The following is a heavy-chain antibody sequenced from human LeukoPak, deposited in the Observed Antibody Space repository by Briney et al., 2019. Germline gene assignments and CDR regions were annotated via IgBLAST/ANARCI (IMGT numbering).Heavy chain of an antibody. J-gene: IGHJ4*02. V-gene: IGHV3-21*01. D-gene: IGHD5-18*01. Sequence: GGSLRLSCAASGFTFTNSAMNWVRQAPGKGLEWVSSINDVASHIYYADSVKGRFTISRDNAKNSLYLQMNSLRAEDTAVYYCAREKYSSPDYWGQGTLVTVSS. CDR1: GFTFTNSA. CDR2: INDVASHI. CDR3: AREKYSSPDY.